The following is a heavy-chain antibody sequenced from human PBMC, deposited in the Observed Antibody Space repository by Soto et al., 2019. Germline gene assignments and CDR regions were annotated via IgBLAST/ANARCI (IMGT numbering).Heavy chain of an antibody. Sequence: GASVKVSCKTSGDTFTNFCLSWVRQAPGQGLEWMGWIATYNSNKNYAQKFQGRLTLTTDTSTSTGYMELKSLEYDDTAVYYCARVLRGVVNWFDPWGQGTLVTVS. V-gene: IGHV1-18*01. CDR3: ARVLRGVVNWFDP. J-gene: IGHJ5*02. CDR2: IATYNSNK. D-gene: IGHD3-10*01. CDR1: GDTFTNFC.